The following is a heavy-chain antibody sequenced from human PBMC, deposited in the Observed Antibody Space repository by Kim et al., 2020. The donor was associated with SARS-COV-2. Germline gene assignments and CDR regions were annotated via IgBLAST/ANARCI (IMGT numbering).Heavy chain of an antibody. D-gene: IGHD2-15*01. V-gene: IGHV3-11*06. Sequence: MGLFTISRDNAKTSLYLQMNSLRAEDTAVYYCARGGDIVVVVAATSYFDSWGQGTLVTVSS. J-gene: IGHJ4*03. CDR3: ARGGDIVVVVAATSYFDS.